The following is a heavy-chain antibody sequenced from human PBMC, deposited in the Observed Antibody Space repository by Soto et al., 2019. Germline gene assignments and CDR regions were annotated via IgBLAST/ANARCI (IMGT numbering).Heavy chain of an antibody. Sequence: QVQLVQSGAEVKKPGASVKVSCKTSGYTFTSYDINWVRQAPGQGLEWMGWLNPISGNTGYAQRFQGRVTMAMDTSISTVYMELSSLRSEDTAVYYCARVDGYGFWGVSDNWGQGTLVTVSS. V-gene: IGHV1-8*01. CDR1: GYTFTSYD. CDR2: LNPISGNT. D-gene: IGHD3-16*01. J-gene: IGHJ4*02. CDR3: ARVDGYGFWGVSDN.